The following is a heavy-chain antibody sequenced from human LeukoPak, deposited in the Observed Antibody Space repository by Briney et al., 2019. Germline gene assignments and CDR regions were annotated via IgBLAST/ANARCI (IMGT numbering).Heavy chain of an antibody. D-gene: IGHD7-27*01. Sequence: PSETLSLTCTVSDGSISSYYWSWIRQPPGKGLEWIGYIYYSGSTNYNPSLKSRVTISVDTSKNQFSLKLSSVTAADTAVYYCAGGRKTGDRLFDYWGQGTLVTVSS. CDR3: AGGRKTGDRLFDY. CDR1: DGSISSYY. J-gene: IGHJ4*02. V-gene: IGHV4-59*01. CDR2: IYYSGST.